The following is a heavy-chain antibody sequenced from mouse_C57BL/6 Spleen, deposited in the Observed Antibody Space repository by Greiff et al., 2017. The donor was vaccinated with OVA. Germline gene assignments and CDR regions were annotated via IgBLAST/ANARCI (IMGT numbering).Heavy chain of an antibody. CDR1: GYTFTSYW. Sequence: VQLQQPGAELVKPGASVKLSCKASGYTFTSYWMQWVKQRPGQGLEWIGEIDPSDSYTNYNQKFKGKATLTVDTSSSTAYMQRSSLTSEDSAVYYCARGYGNYLDYFDYWGQGTTLTVSS. J-gene: IGHJ2*01. CDR3: ARGYGNYLDYFDY. D-gene: IGHD2-10*02. V-gene: IGHV1-50*01. CDR2: IDPSDSYT.